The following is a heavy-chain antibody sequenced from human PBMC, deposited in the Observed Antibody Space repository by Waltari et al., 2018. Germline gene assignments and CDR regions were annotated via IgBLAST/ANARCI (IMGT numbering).Heavy chain of an antibody. D-gene: IGHD5-12*01. Sequence: QVQLQESGPGLVKPSQTLSLTCTVSGGSISSGGYYWSWIRQHTGKGLEWIGYIYYSGSTYYNPSLKSRVTISVDTSKNQFSLKLSSVTAADTAVYYCARRGYSGYDDDAFDIWGQGTMVTVSS. V-gene: IGHV4-31*03. CDR2: IYYSGST. J-gene: IGHJ3*02. CDR1: GGSISSGGYY. CDR3: ARRGYSGYDDDAFDI.